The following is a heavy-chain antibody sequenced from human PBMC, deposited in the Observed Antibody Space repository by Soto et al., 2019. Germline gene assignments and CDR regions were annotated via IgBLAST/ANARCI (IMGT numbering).Heavy chain of an antibody. Sequence: EVQLVESGGGLVQPGRSLRLSCAASGFTFDDYAMHWVRQAPGKGLEWVSGISWNSGSIGYADSVKGRFTISRDNANNALYVQMNSLRAEDTALYYCAKGGRYCSSTSCYGAANAFDIWGQGTMVTVSS. J-gene: IGHJ3*02. CDR2: ISWNSGSI. CDR3: AKGGRYCSSTSCYGAANAFDI. CDR1: GFTFDDYA. D-gene: IGHD2-2*01. V-gene: IGHV3-9*01.